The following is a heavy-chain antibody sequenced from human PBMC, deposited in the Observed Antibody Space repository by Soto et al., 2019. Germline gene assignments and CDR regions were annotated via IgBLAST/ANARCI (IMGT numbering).Heavy chain of an antibody. J-gene: IGHJ3*02. V-gene: IGHV1-18*01. D-gene: IGHD1-26*01. Sequence: QVQLVQSGAVVKKPGASVKVSCKASGYTFTSYGISWVRQAPGQGLEWMGWISAYNGNTNYAQKLQGRGTMTTDTYTSTAYRELRSLRSDDTAVYYCARDLHRGWELLRYAKEAFEIWGQGTMVTVSS. CDR1: GYTFTSYG. CDR3: ARDLHRGWELLRYAKEAFEI. CDR2: ISAYNGNT.